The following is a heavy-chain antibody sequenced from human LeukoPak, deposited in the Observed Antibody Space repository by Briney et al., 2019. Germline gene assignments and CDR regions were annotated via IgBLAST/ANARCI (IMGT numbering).Heavy chain of an antibody. CDR2: IGPTGFDR. D-gene: IGHD1-1*01. J-gene: IGHJ4*02. V-gene: IGHV3-21*06. Sequence: GGSLRLSCTTSVLTFSTSGFNWVRQAPGKGLEWVASIGPTGFDRYHADSIKGRFTISRDNANNFLYLQMDSLRAEDTAVYYCATETNGRHYDYWAQGTLLTVSS. CDR1: VLTFSTSG. CDR3: ATETNGRHYDY.